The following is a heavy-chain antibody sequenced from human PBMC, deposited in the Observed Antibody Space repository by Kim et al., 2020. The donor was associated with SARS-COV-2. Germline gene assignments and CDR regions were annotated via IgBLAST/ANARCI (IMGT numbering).Heavy chain of an antibody. Sequence: GGSLRLSCAASGFTFSSYGMHWVRQAPGKGLEWVAVISYDGSNKYYADSVKGRFTISRDNSKNTLYLQMNSLRAEDTAVYYCAKSIVDTALVRYYYYGMDVWGQGTTVTVSS. CDR2: ISYDGSNK. V-gene: IGHV3-30*18. CDR3: AKSIVDTALVRYYYYGMDV. CDR1: GFTFSSYG. D-gene: IGHD5-18*01. J-gene: IGHJ6*02.